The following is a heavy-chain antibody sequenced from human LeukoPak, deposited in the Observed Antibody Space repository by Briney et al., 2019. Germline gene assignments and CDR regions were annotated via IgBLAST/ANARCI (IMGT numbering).Heavy chain of an antibody. V-gene: IGHV3-30*18. Sequence: GRSLRLSCAASGFTFSNYAMHWVRQAPGKGLEWVAVISFAGNGELYADSVKGRFAISRDNSKNTLYLQMNSLRTEDTAMYYCAKDEVGRYCSSTSCYSRFDYWGQGTLVTVSS. CDR3: AKDEVGRYCSSTSCYSRFDY. D-gene: IGHD2-2*02. CDR1: GFTFSNYA. J-gene: IGHJ4*02. CDR2: ISFAGNGE.